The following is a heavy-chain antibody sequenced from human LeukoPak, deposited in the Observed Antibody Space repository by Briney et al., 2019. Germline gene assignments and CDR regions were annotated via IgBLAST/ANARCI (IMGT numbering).Heavy chain of an antibody. V-gene: IGHV4-34*01. D-gene: IGHD3-10*01. CDR1: GGSFNGYY. CDR3: AREKELLRGDAFDI. J-gene: IGHJ3*02. CDR2: INHSGST. Sequence: PSETLSLTCAVYGGSFNGYYWTWIRQPPGKGLEWIGEINHSGSTDYNPSLKSRVTISVDTSKNQFSLNLTSVTAADTAVYYCAREKELLRGDAFDIWGLGTMVTVSS.